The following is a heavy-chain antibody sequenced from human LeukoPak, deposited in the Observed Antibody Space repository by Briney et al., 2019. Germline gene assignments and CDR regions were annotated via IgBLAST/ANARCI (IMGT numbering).Heavy chain of an antibody. V-gene: IGHV1-18*01. CDR1: GYTFTNYG. CDR2: ISAYNGNT. Sequence: ASVKVSCKASGYTFTNYGISWVRQAPGQGLEWMGWISAYNGNTHYAQKLQGRVTMTTDTSTSTAYMDLRSLRSDDTAVYCFARSPSCSGGRCNVDYFYYYMDVWGKGTTVTVSS. J-gene: IGHJ6*03. CDR3: ARSPSCSGGRCNVDYFYYYMDV. D-gene: IGHD2-15*01.